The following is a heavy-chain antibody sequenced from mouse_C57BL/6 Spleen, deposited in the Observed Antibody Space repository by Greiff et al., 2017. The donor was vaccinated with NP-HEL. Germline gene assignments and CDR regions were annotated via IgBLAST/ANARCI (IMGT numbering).Heavy chain of an antibody. CDR1: GFTFSSYG. Sequence: EVHLVESGGDLVKPGGSLKLSCAASGFTFSSYGMSWVRQTPDKRLAWVATISSGGSYTYYLDSVKGRFTISRDNAKNTLYLQMSSLKSEDTAMYYCARQGLLRDLYAMDYWGQGTSVTVSS. V-gene: IGHV5-6*01. CDR2: ISSGGSYT. CDR3: ARQGLLRDLYAMDY. D-gene: IGHD2-3*01. J-gene: IGHJ4*01.